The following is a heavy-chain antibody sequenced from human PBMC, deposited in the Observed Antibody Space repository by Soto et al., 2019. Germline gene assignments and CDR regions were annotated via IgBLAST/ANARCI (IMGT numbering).Heavy chain of an antibody. CDR2: IIPIFGTA. V-gene: IGHV1-69*06. Sequence: QVQLVQSGAAVKKPGSSVKVSCKASGGTFSSYAISWVRQAPGQGLEWMGGIIPIFGTANYAQKFQGRVTITADKATSTAYMELRSLRSEDTAVYYGARDRPYYYYSSGPLGYWGQGTLVTVCS. J-gene: IGHJ4*02. CDR3: ARDRPYYYYSSGPLGY. CDR1: GGTFSSYA. D-gene: IGHD3-22*01.